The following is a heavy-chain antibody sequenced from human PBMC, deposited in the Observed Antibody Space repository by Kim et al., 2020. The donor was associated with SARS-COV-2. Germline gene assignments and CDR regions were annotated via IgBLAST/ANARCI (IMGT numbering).Heavy chain of an antibody. V-gene: IGHV1-69*13. CDR1: GGTFSSHA. CDR2: IVPIFATA. Sequence: SVKVSCKASGGTFSSHAISWVRQAPGQGLEWMGGIVPIFATATYAQKFQGRITITADESTRPVYMELSSLRSEDMAIYYCARAYSTGWYFFAYWGQGTL. D-gene: IGHD6-19*01. CDR3: ARAYSTGWYFFAY. J-gene: IGHJ4*02.